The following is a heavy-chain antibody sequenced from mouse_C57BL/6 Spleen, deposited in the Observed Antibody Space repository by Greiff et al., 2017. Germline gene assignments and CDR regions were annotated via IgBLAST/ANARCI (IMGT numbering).Heavy chain of an antibody. V-gene: IGHV1-9*01. CDR2: LLPGSGST. Sequence: ESGAELMKPGASVKLSCKATGYTFTGYWIAWVKQRPGHGLEWIGELLPGSGSTNYHEKFKGKATFTADTSSNTAYMQLSSLTTEDSAIYYCARKLRPHFDDWGQGTTLTVSS. CDR1: GYTFTGYW. D-gene: IGHD3-2*02. J-gene: IGHJ2*01. CDR3: ARKLRPHFDD.